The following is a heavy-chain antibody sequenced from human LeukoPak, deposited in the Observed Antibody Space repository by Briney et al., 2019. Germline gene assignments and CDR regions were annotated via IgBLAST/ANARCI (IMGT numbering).Heavy chain of an antibody. V-gene: IGHV4-59*12. D-gene: IGHD3-10*01. CDR3: ASQRYGSGSYFYYYCGMDV. J-gene: IGHJ6*02. CDR1: GGSLSGYY. Sequence: SETLSLTCTVSGGSLSGYYWSWIRQTPGKGLERIGYIYYSGSTNYNPSLKSRVTMSVDTSKNQFSLKLSSVTAADTAVYYCASQRYGSGSYFYYYCGMDVWGQGTTVTVSS. CDR2: IYYSGST.